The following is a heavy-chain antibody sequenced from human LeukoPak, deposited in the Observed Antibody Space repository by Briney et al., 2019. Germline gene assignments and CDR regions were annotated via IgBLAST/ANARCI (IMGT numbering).Heavy chain of an antibody. V-gene: IGHV4-59*01. Sequence: SETLSLTCTVSGGSISSYYWSWIRQPPGKGLEWIGYIYYSGSTNYDPSLKSRVTISVDTSKNQFSLKLSSVTAADTAVYYCARSFGQGYFDYWGQGTLVTVSS. CDR2: IYYSGST. D-gene: IGHD3-16*01. CDR3: ARSFGQGYFDY. CDR1: GGSISSYY. J-gene: IGHJ4*02.